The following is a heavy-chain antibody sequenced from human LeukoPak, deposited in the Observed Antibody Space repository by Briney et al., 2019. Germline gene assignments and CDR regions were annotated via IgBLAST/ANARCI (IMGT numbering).Heavy chain of an antibody. V-gene: IGHV3-74*01. J-gene: IGHJ4*02. D-gene: IGHD2-15*01. CDR3: SRDFVAVATPGYAFDS. Sequence: GGSLRLSCAASGFTFSKYWMHWVRQSPGKGREWVAGINIDGSETNYADSVKGRFTIPRDNAKKTLYLQMSSLREEDTAVYYCSRDFVAVATPGYAFDSWGRGTLATVSS. CDR1: GFTFSKYW. CDR2: INIDGSET.